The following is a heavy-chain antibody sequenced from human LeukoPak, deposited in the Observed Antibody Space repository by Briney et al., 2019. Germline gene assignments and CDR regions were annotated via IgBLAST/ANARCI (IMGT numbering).Heavy chain of an antibody. Sequence: ASVKVSCKPSGFTFTDRYIHWVRQGPGQGLEWMGYIGPHSTFTSSPQKFLGRVTMTRDASMSPAYLELTRLTSDDTPVYYCVTEGEGPLSKDFDYWGQGTLVTVSS. CDR3: VTEGEGPLSKDFDY. D-gene: IGHD2/OR15-2a*01. CDR1: GFTFTDRY. V-gene: IGHV1-2*02. CDR2: IGPHSTFT. J-gene: IGHJ4*02.